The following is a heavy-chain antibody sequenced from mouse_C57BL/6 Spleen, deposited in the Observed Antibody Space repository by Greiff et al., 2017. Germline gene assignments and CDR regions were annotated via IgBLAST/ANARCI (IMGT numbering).Heavy chain of an antibody. Sequence: VTVVESGPGLVAPSQSLSITCTVSGFSLTSYGVHWVRQPPGKGLAWLVVIWSDGSTTYNSALKSRLSISKDNSKSQVFLKMNSLQTDDTAMYYGARAIYDGYSAWFAYWGQGTLVTVSA. J-gene: IGHJ3*01. CDR2: IWSDGST. CDR1: GFSLTSYG. V-gene: IGHV2-6*03. CDR3: ARAIYDGYSAWFAY. D-gene: IGHD2-3*01.